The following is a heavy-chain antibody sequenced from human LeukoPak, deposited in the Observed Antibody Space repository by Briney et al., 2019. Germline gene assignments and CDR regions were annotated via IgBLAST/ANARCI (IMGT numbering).Heavy chain of an antibody. D-gene: IGHD5-12*01. V-gene: IGHV1-18*01. CDR3: ARGPGGGYDWLGH. J-gene: IGHJ4*02. CDR1: GYSFAGYG. CDR2: ISTYSGNT. Sequence: ASVKVSCKASGYSFAGYGISWVRQAPGQGLEWIGWISTYSGNTNYAHNLQGRITVTTETSTSTAYMELRSLRSDDTAVYYCARGPGGGYDWLGHWGQGTLVTVSS.